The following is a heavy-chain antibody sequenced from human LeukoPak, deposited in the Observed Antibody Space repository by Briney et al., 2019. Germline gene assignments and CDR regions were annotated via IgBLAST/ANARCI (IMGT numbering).Heavy chain of an antibody. CDR2: IYYTGNT. V-gene: IGHV4-39*01. Sequence: SETLSLTCTVSGGSISSSRDYWPWLRQPPGKGLEWIANIYYTGNTYYSPSLKSRVTISLDTSKNQYSLKLSSVTTAVTAGSYCARHGSGISEWYVRVNFGFGGKGVLVSVS. D-gene: IGHD3-10*01. CDR1: GGSISSSRDY. J-gene: IGHJ4*02. CDR3: ARHGSGISEWYVRVNFGF.